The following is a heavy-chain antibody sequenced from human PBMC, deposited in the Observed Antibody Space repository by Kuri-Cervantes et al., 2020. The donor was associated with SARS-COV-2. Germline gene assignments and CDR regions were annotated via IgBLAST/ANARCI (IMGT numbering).Heavy chain of an antibody. J-gene: IGHJ4*02. Sequence: SGPPVLNLTHTRTLPWSFSGVSHSTSRGGVGWIRQPPGKALEWLALIYWDDDKRYSPSLKSMLTITKDTSKNQVVLTMTNMDPVDTATYDCAHIPPRAVAGTGGFDYWGQGTLVTVSS. CDR3: AHIPPRAVAGTGGFDY. D-gene: IGHD6-19*01. CDR1: GVSHSTSRGG. V-gene: IGHV2-5*02. CDR2: IYWDDDK.